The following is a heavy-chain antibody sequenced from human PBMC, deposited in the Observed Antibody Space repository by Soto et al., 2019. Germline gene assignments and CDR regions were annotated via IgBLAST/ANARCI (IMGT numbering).Heavy chain of an antibody. CDR2: IIPIFGTA. J-gene: IGHJ6*01. V-gene: IGHV1-69*13. CDR3: ARGLGGGSSSSKRYYYYGMDV. Sequence: SVKVSCKASGGTFSSYAISWVRQAPGQGLEWMGGIIPIFGTANYAQKFQGRVTITADESTSTAYMELSSLRSEDTAVYYCARGLGGGSSSSKRYYYYGMDVWGKGPRSPSPQ. CDR1: GGTFSSYA. D-gene: IGHD6-6*01.